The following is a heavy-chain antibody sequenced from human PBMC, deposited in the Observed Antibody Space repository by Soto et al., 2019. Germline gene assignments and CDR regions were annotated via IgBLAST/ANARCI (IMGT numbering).Heavy chain of an antibody. Sequence: QVQLQESGPGLVKPSETLSLTCTVSGGSVSSATYYWSWIRQPPGKGLEWIGYIYYSGSTTYNPSLKSRVTISADPSTNQVALMLTSVTTADTAIYYCASGDCSSRSCYSHFDSWGQGSLITVSS. CDR1: GGSVSSATYY. V-gene: IGHV4-61*01. D-gene: IGHD2-15*01. CDR2: IYYSGST. J-gene: IGHJ4*02. CDR3: ASGDCSSRSCYSHFDS.